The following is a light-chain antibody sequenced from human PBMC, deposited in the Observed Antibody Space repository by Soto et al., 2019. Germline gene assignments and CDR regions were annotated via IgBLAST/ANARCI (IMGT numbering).Light chain of an antibody. J-gene: IGKJ2*03. Sequence: DIQMTQSPSSLSASVGDRVTITCRASQSISSYLNWYQQKPGKAPKLLIYAASSLQSGVPSRFSGSGSGTDFTLTISSLQPEDFATDYCQQSYSTPYGFGQGTKLEIK. CDR3: QQSYSTPYG. CDR1: QSISSY. CDR2: AAS. V-gene: IGKV1-39*01.